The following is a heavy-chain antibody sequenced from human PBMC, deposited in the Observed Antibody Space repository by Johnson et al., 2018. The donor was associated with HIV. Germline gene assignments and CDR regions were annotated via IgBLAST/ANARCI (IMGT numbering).Heavy chain of an antibody. CDR1: GFTVSSNE. V-gene: IGHV3-48*03. CDR2: IYSGGSTI. J-gene: IGHJ3*02. Sequence: MMLVESGGGVVQPGGSLRLSCAASGFTVSSNEMSWVRQAPGKGLEWVSVIYSGGSTIYYADSVKGRFTISRDNAKNSLYLQMNSLRAEDTAVYYCAREYEAFDIWGQGTMVTVSS. CDR3: AREYEAFDI.